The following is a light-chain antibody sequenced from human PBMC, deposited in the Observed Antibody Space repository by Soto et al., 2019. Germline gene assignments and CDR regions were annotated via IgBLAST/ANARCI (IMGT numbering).Light chain of an antibody. V-gene: IGKV1-6*01. J-gene: IGKJ1*01. CDR1: QAIRND. CDR3: LHDYSYPRN. CDR2: TAS. Sequence: AIQMTQSPSSLSASVGDRVIITCRASQAIRNDLGWYQQKPGKAPKLLIYTASTLQSGVPSRFSGSGSGADFTLTIRSLQPEDSATYYCLHDYSYPRNFGQRTKVDIK.